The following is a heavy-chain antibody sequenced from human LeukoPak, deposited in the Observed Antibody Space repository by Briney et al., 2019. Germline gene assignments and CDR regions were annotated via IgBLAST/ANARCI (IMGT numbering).Heavy chain of an antibody. V-gene: IGHV3-23*01. J-gene: IGHJ6*02. CDR1: GFTFSSYA. Sequence: GGSLRLSCAASGFTFSSYAMSWVRQAPGKGLEWVSAISGSGGSTYYADSVKGRFTISRDNSKNTLYLQMNSLRAEDTAVYYCAKGSYCSSTSCPPSYYYYGMDVWGQGTTVTVSS. CDR3: AKGSYCSSTSCPPSYYYYGMDV. CDR2: ISGSGGST. D-gene: IGHD2-2*01.